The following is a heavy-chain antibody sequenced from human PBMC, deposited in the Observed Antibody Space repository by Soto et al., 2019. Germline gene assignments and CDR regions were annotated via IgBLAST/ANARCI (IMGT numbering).Heavy chain of an antibody. J-gene: IGHJ3*01. Sequence: KPSETLSLTCTVSGGSFSGYYWSWIRQPAGKGLEWIGRIYTTGSTNYNPSLKSRVTMSVDTSKNQFSLKLRSLTAADTAVYYCARAKGGSSLAFDVWGQGTMVTVSS. D-gene: IGHD1-26*01. CDR3: ARAKGGSSLAFDV. CDR1: GGSFSGYY. CDR2: IYTTGST. V-gene: IGHV4-4*07.